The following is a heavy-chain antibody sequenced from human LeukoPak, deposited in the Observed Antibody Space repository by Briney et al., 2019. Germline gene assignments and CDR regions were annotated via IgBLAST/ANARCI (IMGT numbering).Heavy chain of an antibody. V-gene: IGHV4-34*01. J-gene: IGHJ5*02. CDR2: INHSGST. CDR1: GGSFSGYY. CDR3: AGITTMVRGVSPWFDP. D-gene: IGHD3-10*01. Sequence: PSETLSLTCAVYGGSFSGYYWSWIRQPPGKGLEWIGEINHSGSTNYNPSLKSRVTISVDTSKNQFSLKLSSVTAADTAVYYCAGITTMVRGVSPWFDPWGQGTLVTVSS.